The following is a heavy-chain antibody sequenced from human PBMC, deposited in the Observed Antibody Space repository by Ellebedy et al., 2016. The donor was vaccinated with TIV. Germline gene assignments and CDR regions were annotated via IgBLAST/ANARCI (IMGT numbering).Heavy chain of an antibody. CDR2: ISAYNGNT. CDR3: ARLPCTTGTTCYGMDV. J-gene: IGHJ6*02. CDR1: GYTFTSYG. D-gene: IGHD1-1*01. Sequence: ASVKVSXXASGYTFTSYGISWVRQAPGQGLEWMGWISAYNGNTNYAQKLQGRVTMTTDTSTSTAYMELRSLRSDDTAVYYCARLPCTTGTTCYGMDVWGQGTTVTVSS. V-gene: IGHV1-18*04.